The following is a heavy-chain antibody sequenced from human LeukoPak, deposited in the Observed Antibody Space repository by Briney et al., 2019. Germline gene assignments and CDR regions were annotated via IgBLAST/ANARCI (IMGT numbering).Heavy chain of an antibody. Sequence: GSLRLSCAASGFTFSSYWMQWVRQAPGKGLVWVSRINTDGRSTTYADSVKGRFTISRDNAKNSLYLQMNSLRAEDTAVYYCAREGWQYYDSRGYYGAYYFDYWGQGTLVTVSS. D-gene: IGHD3-22*01. CDR2: INTDGRST. CDR3: AREGWQYYDSRGYYGAYYFDY. J-gene: IGHJ4*02. CDR1: GFTFSSYW. V-gene: IGHV3-74*01.